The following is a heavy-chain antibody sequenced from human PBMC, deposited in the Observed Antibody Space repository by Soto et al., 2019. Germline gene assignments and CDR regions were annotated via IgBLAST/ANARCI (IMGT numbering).Heavy chain of an antibody. J-gene: IGHJ6*02. CDR3: ARHDSSSTYYYGSGSYYNYYYYGMDV. Sequence: GESLKISCKGSGYSFTSYWIGWVRQMPGKGLEWMGIIYPGDSDTRYSPSFQGQVTISADKSISTAYLQWSSLKASDTAMYYCARHDSSSTYYYGSGSYYNYYYYGMDVWGQGTTVTV. CDR2: IYPGDSDT. D-gene: IGHD3-10*01. CDR1: GYSFTSYW. V-gene: IGHV5-51*01.